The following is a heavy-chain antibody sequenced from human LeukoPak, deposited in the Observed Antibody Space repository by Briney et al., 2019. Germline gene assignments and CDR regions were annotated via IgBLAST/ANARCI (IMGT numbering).Heavy chain of an antibody. V-gene: IGHV3-23*01. CDR3: AKLGPAGYSSAWADY. Sequence: PGGSLRLSCAASAFTFRSHGMTWVRQAPGKGLEWVSAISGSGASTYYADSAKGRFTIYRDNSKNTLYLQINSLRAEDTALYYCAKLGPAGYSSAWADYWGQGTLVIVSS. J-gene: IGHJ4*02. CDR2: ISGSGAST. CDR1: AFTFRSHG. D-gene: IGHD6-19*01.